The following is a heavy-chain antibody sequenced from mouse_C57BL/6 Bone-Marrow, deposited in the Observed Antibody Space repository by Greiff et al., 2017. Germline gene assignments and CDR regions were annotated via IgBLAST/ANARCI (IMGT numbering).Heavy chain of an antibody. D-gene: IGHD1-1*01. Sequence: VQLQQPGAELVRPGSSVKLSCKASGYTFTSYWMDWVKQRPGQGLEWIGNIYPSDSETHYNQQFKDKATLTVDKSSSTAYMQLSSLTSEDSAVYYCARETTVVHFDYWGQGTTLTVSS. J-gene: IGHJ2*01. CDR2: IYPSDSET. V-gene: IGHV1-61*01. CDR3: ARETTVVHFDY. CDR1: GYTFTSYW.